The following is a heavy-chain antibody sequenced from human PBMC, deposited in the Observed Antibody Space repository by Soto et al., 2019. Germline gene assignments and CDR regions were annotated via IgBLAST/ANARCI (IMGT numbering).Heavy chain of an antibody. D-gene: IGHD4-4*01. V-gene: IGHV1-3*01. J-gene: IGHJ4*02. CDR3: ARVSNSNYGYFDY. CDR1: GYTFTSYA. CDR2: INAGNGNT. Sequence: ASVKVSCKASGYTFTSYAMHWVRQAPGQRLEWMGWINAGNGNTKYSQKFQGRVTITRDTSASTAYMELSSLRPEDTAVYYCARVSNSNYGYFDYWGQGTLVTVSS.